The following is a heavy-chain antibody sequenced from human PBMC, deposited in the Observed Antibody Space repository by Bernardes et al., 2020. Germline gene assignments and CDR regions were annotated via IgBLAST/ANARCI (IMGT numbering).Heavy chain of an antibody. CDR1: GFTFSSYG. D-gene: IGHD3-3*01. CDR3: AKEPPLRGFLEWFDPF. J-gene: IGHJ4*02. CDR2: ISYDGSNK. Sequence: GWSLRLSCAASGFTFSSYGMHWVRQAPGKGLEWVAVISYDGSNKYYADSVKGRFTISRDNSKNTLYLQMNSLRAEDTAVYYCAKEPPLRGFLEWFDPFWGQGTLVTVSS. V-gene: IGHV3-30*18.